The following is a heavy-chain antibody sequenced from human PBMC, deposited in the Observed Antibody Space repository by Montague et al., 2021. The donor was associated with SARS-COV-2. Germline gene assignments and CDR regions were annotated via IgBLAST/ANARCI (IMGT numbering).Heavy chain of an antibody. D-gene: IGHD3-16*01. J-gene: IGHJ4*02. V-gene: IGHV4-34*01. CDR1: GGSFSGYY. Sequence: SETLSLTCAVYGGSFSGYYWSWIRQPPGGGPELIGHISPTGSTSYNPSLDSRVTISLDTSKSRLSLELTSVTVADTSIYFCVGAPNEYYFDYWGQGTPVSVSS. CDR3: VGAPNEYYFDY. CDR2: ISPTGST.